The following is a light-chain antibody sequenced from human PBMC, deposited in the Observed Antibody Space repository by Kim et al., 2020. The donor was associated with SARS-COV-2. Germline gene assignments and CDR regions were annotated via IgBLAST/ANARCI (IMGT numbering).Light chain of an antibody. CDR3: QVWDSNSDHPV. CDR2: YDS. V-gene: IGLV3-21*04. Sequence: SYELTQPPSVSVAPGKTAKITCGGNNIGSKSVHWHQQKPGQAPVLVSYYDSDRPSGVPERFSGSNSGNTATLTISRVEAEDEAEYYCQVWDSNSDHPVFGGGTKLTVL. J-gene: IGLJ3*02. CDR1: NIGSKS.